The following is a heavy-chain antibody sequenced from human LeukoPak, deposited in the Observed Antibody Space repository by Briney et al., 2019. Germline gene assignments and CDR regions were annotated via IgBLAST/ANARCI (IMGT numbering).Heavy chain of an antibody. J-gene: IGHJ6*04. CDR1: GFTFSSYA. CDR2: ISGSGGST. CDR3: AKVGCSGGSCYYYYGMDV. V-gene: IGHV3-23*01. Sequence: PGGSLRLSCAASGFTFSSYAMSWVRQAPGKGLEWVSAISGSGGSTYYADSVKGRFTISRDNSKNTLYLQMNSLRAEDTAVYYCAKVGCSGGSCYYYYGMDVWGKGTTVTVPS. D-gene: IGHD2-15*01.